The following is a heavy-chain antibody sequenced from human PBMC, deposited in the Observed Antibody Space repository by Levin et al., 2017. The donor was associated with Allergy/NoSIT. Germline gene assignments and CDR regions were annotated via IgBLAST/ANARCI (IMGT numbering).Heavy chain of an antibody. J-gene: IGHJ4*02. V-gene: IGHV3-74*01. CDR3: VRGGCSATSCLDY. Sequence: GGSLRLSCAASGFTFSPYYMHWFRQAPGKGLAWVSNILSDPSITNYADSVKGRFTISRDNAKNTLYLQMNSLRVEDTAVYYCVRGGCSATSCLDYWGQGTLVTVSS. CDR2: ILSDPSIT. D-gene: IGHD2-15*01. CDR1: GFTFSPYY.